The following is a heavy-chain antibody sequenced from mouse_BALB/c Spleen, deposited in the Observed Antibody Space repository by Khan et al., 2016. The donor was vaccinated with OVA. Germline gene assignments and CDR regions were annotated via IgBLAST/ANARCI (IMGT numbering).Heavy chain of an antibody. J-gene: IGHJ4*01. V-gene: IGHV2-6-5*01. CDR3: AKGIWSYYYAMDY. CDR1: GFSLTDYG. D-gene: IGHD1-1*02. Sequence: QVQLKESGPGLVAPSQSLSITCTVSGFSLTDYGVSWIRQPPGKGLEWLGVIWGGGSTYYNSALKSRLSISKDNSKSQVFLKMNSLQTDDTAKYYCAKGIWSYYYAMDYWGQGTSVTVSS. CDR2: IWGGGST.